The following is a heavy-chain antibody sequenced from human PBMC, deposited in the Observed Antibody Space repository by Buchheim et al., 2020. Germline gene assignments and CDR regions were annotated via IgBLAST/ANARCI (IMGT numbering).Heavy chain of an antibody. CDR3: ASEGVYDTYYYYDMDV. D-gene: IGHD5/OR15-5a*01. CDR1: GFTFSSYW. Sequence: EVQLVESGGGLVQPGGSLRLSCAASGFTFSSYWMSWVRQAPGKGLEWVANIKQDGSEKYYVDSVKGRFTISRDNAKNSLYLQMNSLRAEDTAVYYCASEGVYDTYYYYDMDVWGKGTT. CDR2: IKQDGSEK. V-gene: IGHV3-7*04. J-gene: IGHJ6*04.